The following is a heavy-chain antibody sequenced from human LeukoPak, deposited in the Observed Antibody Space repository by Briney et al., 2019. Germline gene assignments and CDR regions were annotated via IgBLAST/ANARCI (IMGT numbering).Heavy chain of an antibody. CDR2: IKQDGSEK. V-gene: IGHV3-7*04. CDR3: ARDSLRIIMVRGSDY. CDR1: GFTFSSYW. D-gene: IGHD3-10*01. J-gene: IGHJ4*02. Sequence: GGSLRLSCAASGFTFSSYWMSWVRQAPGKGLEWVANIKQDGSEKYYVDSVKGRFTISRDNAKNSLYLQMNSLRAEDTAVYYCARDSLRIIMVRGSDYWGQGTLVTVSS.